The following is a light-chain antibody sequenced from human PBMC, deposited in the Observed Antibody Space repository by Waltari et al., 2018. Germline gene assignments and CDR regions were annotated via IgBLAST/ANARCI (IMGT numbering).Light chain of an antibody. CDR1: SLIYYY. CDR2: DQD. Sequence: SSELTQDPAVSVALGQTVRITCQGDSLIYYYASWYQHKPGQAPVLVMYDQDTRPSGIPDRFSASSSGNTVSLTIAGAQAEDEADYHCNSRDSSGRHLVFGGGTKLTVL. CDR3: NSRDSSGRHLV. V-gene: IGLV3-19*01. J-gene: IGLJ3*02.